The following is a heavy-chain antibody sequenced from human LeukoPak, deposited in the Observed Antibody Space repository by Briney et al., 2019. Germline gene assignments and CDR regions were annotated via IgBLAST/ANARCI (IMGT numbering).Heavy chain of an antibody. CDR3: AKDLVPAAIRGAFDI. CDR1: GYTFTGYY. Sequence: GASVKVSCKASGYTFTGYYMHWVRQAPGQGLEWMGWINPNSGGTNYAQKFQGRVTMTRDTSISTAYMELSRLRSDDTAVYYCAKDLVPAAIRGAFDIWGQGTMVTVSS. CDR2: INPNSGGT. J-gene: IGHJ3*02. D-gene: IGHD2-2*02. V-gene: IGHV1-2*02.